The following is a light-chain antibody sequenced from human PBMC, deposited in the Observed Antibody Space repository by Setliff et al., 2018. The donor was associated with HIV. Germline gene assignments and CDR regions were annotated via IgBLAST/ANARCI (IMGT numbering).Light chain of an antibody. CDR2: DDN. CDR1: NIGSKS. Sequence: SYELTQPPSVSVAPGKTARITCGGNNIGSKSVHWYQQKPGQAPVLVVYDDNDRPSGIPERFSGSNSGNTATLTISRVEAGDEADYYCQVWDSSSDHHYVFGTGTKVTVL. V-gene: IGLV3-21*03. J-gene: IGLJ1*01. CDR3: QVWDSSSDHHYV.